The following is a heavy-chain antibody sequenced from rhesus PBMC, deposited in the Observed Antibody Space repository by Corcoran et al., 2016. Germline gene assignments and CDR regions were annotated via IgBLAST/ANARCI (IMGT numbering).Heavy chain of an antibody. CDR3: VREGRSTARSYAFDS. CDR2: SSPYNGNK. J-gene: IGHJ6*01. D-gene: IGHD2-15*01. V-gene: IGHV1-1*01. CDR1: GYGFTDKY. Sequence: QVQLVQSGAEIKQPGASVRLSCKASGYGFTDKYIHWVRQAPGQGLQWIGVSSPYNGNKAYAQTFQGRVIITTDTSRNTGYMEVTSLTYEDTAVYYCVREGRSTARSYAFDSWGQGVVVTVSS.